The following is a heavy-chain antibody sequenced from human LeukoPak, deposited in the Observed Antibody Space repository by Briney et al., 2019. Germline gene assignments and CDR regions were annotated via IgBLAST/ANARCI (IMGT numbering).Heavy chain of an antibody. CDR3: AREEVYCSSTSCSHWYFDL. CDR2: NNGDGSTT. D-gene: IGHD2-2*01. CDR1: GFSLSGYW. V-gene: IGHV3-74*01. Sequence: GGSLRLSCVASGFSLSGYWMYWVRQAPGKGLMYISRNNGDGSTTNYADVVKGRFTMSRDNVKNTLYLQMNSLRVEDTAVYYCAREEVYCSSTSCSHWYFDLWGRGTLVTVSS. J-gene: IGHJ2*01.